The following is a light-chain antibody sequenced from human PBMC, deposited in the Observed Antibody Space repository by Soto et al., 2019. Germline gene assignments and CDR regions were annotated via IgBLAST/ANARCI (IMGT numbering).Light chain of an antibody. V-gene: IGLV2-14*01. CDR1: SSGVDGYNY. Sequence: QSALTQPASVSGSPGQSITISCTGTSSGVDGYNYVSWYQQHPGKAPKLMIYDVSNRPSGVSNRFSGSKSGNTASLTISGLQAEDEADDYCSSYTSSSTLDPVFGGGTKLTVL. CDR3: SSYTSSSTLDPV. J-gene: IGLJ2*01. CDR2: DVS.